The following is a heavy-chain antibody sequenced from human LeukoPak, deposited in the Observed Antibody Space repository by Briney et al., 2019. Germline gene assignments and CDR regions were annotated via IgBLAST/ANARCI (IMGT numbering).Heavy chain of an antibody. CDR2: INCGAATI. V-gene: IGHV1-46*01. Sequence: GASVKVSCKASGYTFTSYYIHWVRQAPGQGLEWMGIINCGAATISYAQKFQGRVTMTRDTSTSTVYMELSSLRSEDTAVYYCARAYRVWGYSSGWYETFDYWGQGTLVTVSS. J-gene: IGHJ4*02. CDR3: ARAYRVWGYSSGWYETFDY. CDR1: GYTFTSYY. D-gene: IGHD6-19*01.